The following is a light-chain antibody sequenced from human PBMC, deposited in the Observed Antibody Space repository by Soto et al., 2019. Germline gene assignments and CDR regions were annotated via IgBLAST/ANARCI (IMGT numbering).Light chain of an antibody. Sequence: AIQLTQSPSSLSASVGDRVTITCLASQGIRSALHWYQQKPGKAPNLLIYAASNLQSGVPSRFSGSGSGTDFTLTISRLEPEDFAVYYCQQYGSSPWTFGQGTKVDIK. J-gene: IGKJ1*01. CDR3: QQYGSSPWT. V-gene: IGKV1-13*02. CDR2: AAS. CDR1: QGIRSA.